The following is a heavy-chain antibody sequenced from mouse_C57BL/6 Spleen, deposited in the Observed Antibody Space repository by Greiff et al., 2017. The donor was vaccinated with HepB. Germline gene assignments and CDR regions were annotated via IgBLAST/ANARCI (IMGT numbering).Heavy chain of an antibody. D-gene: IGHD6-1*01. CDR1: GYTFTDHI. V-gene: IGHV1-11*01. CDR3: GRSGRGPQGAMDY. Sequence: QVQLQQSGAELASPGASVTLSCKASGYTFTDHIMNWVKKRPGQGLEWIGRIYPVSGETNYNQKFMGKATFSVDRSSSTVYMVLNSLTSEDPAVYHCGRSGRGPQGAMDYWGQGTSVTVSS. J-gene: IGHJ4*01. CDR2: IYPVSGET.